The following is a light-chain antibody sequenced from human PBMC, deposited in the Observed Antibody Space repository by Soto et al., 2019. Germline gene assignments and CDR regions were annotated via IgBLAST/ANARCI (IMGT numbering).Light chain of an antibody. CDR2: KNN. CDR3: AAWDDSLSAWL. Sequence: QSVLTQPPSASGAPGQRVTITCSGSSSNIGTNSVYWYQQLPGTAPKLLIYKNNQWPSGVPDRFSGSKSGTSASLAVTGLRSEDEADYFCAAWDDSLSAWLFGGGTKLTVL. V-gene: IGLV1-47*01. J-gene: IGLJ3*02. CDR1: SSNIGTNS.